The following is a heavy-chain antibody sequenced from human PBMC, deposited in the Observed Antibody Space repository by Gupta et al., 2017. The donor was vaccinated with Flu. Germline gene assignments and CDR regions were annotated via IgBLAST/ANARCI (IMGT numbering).Heavy chain of an antibody. Sequence: QVQLVESGGGVVQPGRSLSLSCAASGFTFSSYGLHWASQAPGKGLEWVAVISYDGSNKYYADSVKGRFTISRDNSKNTLYLQMNSLRAEDTAVYYCAKGGSSGWYYYYGMDVWGQGTTVTVSS. J-gene: IGHJ6*02. CDR3: AKGGSSGWYYYYGMDV. CDR2: ISYDGSNK. D-gene: IGHD6-19*01. V-gene: IGHV3-30*18. CDR1: GFTFSSYG.